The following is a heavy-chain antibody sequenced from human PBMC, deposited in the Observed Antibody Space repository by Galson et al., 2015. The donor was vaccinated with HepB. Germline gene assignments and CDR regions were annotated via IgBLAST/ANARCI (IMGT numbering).Heavy chain of an antibody. V-gene: IGHV3-30-3*01. CDR2: ISYDGSNK. J-gene: IGHJ6*02. CDR3: ARDISYCSSTSCSDYYYYGMDV. CDR1: GFTFSSYA. D-gene: IGHD2-2*01. Sequence: SLRLSCAASGFTFSSYAMHWVRQAPGKGLEWVAVISYDGSNKYYADSVKGRFTISRDNSKNTLYLQMNSLRAEDTAVYYCARDISYCSSTSCSDYYYYGMDVWGQGTTVTVSS.